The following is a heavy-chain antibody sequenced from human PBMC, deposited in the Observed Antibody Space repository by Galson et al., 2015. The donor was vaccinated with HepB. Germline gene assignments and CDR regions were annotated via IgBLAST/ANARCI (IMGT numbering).Heavy chain of an antibody. D-gene: IGHD2-2*01. CDR2: ISNYNGDT. CDR3: AREVPAAIYDY. J-gene: IGHJ4*02. Sequence: CKASGYTFISYGITWVRQAPGQGLEWMGWISNYNGDTNYAQKFQGRVTMTTDTLTNTAYMELRSLRSDDTAVYYCAREVPAAIYDYWGQGTLVTVSS. V-gene: IGHV1-18*01. CDR1: GYTFISYG.